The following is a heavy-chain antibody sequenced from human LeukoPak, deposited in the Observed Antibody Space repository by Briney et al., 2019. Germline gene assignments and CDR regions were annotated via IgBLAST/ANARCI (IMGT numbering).Heavy chain of an antibody. CDR3: AGFTVGTMCNY. J-gene: IGHJ4*02. Sequence: PSETLSLTCAVYGGSFSGYYWSWIRQPPGKGLEWIGEINHSGSTNYNPSLKSRVTISVDTSKNQFSLKLSSVTAADTAVYYCAGFTVGTMCNYWGQGTLVTVSS. CDR2: INHSGST. D-gene: IGHD1-1*01. V-gene: IGHV4-34*01. CDR1: GGSFSGYY.